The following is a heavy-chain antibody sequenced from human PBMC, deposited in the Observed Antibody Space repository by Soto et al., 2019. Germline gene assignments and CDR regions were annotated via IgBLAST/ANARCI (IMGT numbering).Heavy chain of an antibody. D-gene: IGHD6-13*01. Sequence: SETLSLTCTVSGGSISSGGYYWSWIRQHPGKGLEWIGYIYYSGSTYYNPSLKSRVTISVDTSKNQFSLKLSSVTAADTAVYYCARGRTVAAAGPFDYWGQGTLVTVSS. V-gene: IGHV4-31*03. J-gene: IGHJ4*02. CDR2: IYYSGST. CDR3: ARGRTVAAAGPFDY. CDR1: GGSISSGGYY.